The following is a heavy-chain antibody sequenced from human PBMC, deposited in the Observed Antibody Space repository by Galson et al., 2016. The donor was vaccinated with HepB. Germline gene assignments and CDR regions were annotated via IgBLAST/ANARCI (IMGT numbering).Heavy chain of an antibody. D-gene: IGHD2-2*01. CDR3: VREARTGLAPARRY. Sequence: SVKVSCKASGYTFSSYGLSWVRQAPGQGLEWMGWISVYNGDTNYAEKFQDRVNMTTDTSMSTAYMELRSLRSDDTAVYYCVREARTGLAPARRYWGQGTLVTVSS. V-gene: IGHV1-18*01. CDR1: GYTFSSYG. J-gene: IGHJ4*02. CDR2: ISVYNGDT.